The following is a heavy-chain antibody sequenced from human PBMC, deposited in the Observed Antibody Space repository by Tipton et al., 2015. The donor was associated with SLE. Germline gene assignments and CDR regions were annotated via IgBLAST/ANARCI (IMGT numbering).Heavy chain of an antibody. D-gene: IGHD6-19*01. J-gene: IGHJ4*02. CDR2: ISGSGGST. V-gene: IGHV3-23*02. CDR3: ARPGYDSGLSRGDFDY. CDR1: GFSFSNSA. Sequence: SLRLSCAASGFSFSNSAMSWVRQAPGKGLEWVSSISGSGGSTYYRDSVKGRFTISRDNSKNTVFLHISSLRAEDAAIYYCARPGYDSGLSRGDFDYWGQGTLVTVSS.